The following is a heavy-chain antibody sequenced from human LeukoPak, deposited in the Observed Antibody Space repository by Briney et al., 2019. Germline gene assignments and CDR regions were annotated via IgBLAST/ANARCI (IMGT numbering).Heavy chain of an antibody. J-gene: IGHJ4*02. CDR2: ISAYNGNT. CDR1: GYTFTSYG. V-gene: IGHV1-18*01. CDR3: ARDRASWELLPGHY. Sequence: ASVKVSCKASGYTFTSYGISWVRQAPGQGLEWMGWISAYNGNTNYAQKLQGRVTMTTDTSTSTAYMELRSLRSDDTAVYYCARDRASWELLPGHYWGQGTLVPVSS. D-gene: IGHD1-26*01.